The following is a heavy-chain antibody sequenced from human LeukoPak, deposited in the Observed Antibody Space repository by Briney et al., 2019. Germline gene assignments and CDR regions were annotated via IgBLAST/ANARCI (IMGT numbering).Heavy chain of an antibody. CDR2: IYSGGST. V-gene: IGHV3-66*01. CDR3: ARVRHDYGDYYFDY. D-gene: IGHD4-17*01. CDR1: GFTVSSNY. J-gene: IGHJ4*02. Sequence: GGSLRLSCAASGFTVSSNYMSWVRQAPGKGLEWVSVIYSGGSTYYADSVKGRFTISRDNSKNTLYLQMNSLRAEDTAVYYCARVRHDYGDYYFDYWGQGTLVTVSS.